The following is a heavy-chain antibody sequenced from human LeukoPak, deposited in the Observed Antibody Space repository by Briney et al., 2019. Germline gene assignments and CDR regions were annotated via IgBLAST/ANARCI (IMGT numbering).Heavy chain of an antibody. V-gene: IGHV4-61*02. CDR1: GVSIISGTYY. CDR3: AGDALNYDFWTGSFDP. CDR2: IYTSGST. Sequence: SETLSLTCTVSGVSIISGTYYWNWVRQPGGKGLEWIGRIYTSGSTNYSPSLKSRVTISVDTSKNQFSLKLSSVTAADTAVYYCAGDALNYDFWTGSFDPWGQGTLVTVSS. J-gene: IGHJ5*02. D-gene: IGHD3-3*01.